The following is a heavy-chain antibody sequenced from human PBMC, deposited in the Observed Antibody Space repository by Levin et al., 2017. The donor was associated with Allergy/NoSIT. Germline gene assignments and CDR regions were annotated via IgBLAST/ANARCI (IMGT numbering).Heavy chain of an antibody. D-gene: IGHD2-21*02. CDR3: ANIVVVTYAFDY. V-gene: IGHV3-30-3*01. Sequence: GGSLRLSCAASGFTFSSYAMHWVRQAPGKGLEWVAVISYDGSNKYYADSVKGRFTISRDNSKNTLYLQMNSLRAEDTAVYYCANIVVVTYAFDYWGQGTLVTVSS. CDR1: GFTFSSYA. CDR2: ISYDGSNK. J-gene: IGHJ4*02.